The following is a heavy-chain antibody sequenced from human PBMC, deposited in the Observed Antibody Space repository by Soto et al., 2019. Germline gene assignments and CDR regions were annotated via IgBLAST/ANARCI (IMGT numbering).Heavy chain of an antibody. CDR1: GCSISSGGYY. Sequence: PSETLSLTCTVSGCSISSGGYYWSWIRQHPGKGLEWIGYIYYSGSTYYNPSLKSRVTISVDTSKNQFSLKLSSVTAADTAVYYCAKTSLGYCSSTSCHNNNWFDPWGQGTLVTVSS. D-gene: IGHD2-2*01. V-gene: IGHV4-31*03. CDR3: AKTSLGYCSSTSCHNNNWFDP. CDR2: IYYSGST. J-gene: IGHJ5*02.